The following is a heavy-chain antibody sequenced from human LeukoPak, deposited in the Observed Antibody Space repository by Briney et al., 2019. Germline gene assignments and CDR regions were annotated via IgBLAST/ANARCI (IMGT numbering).Heavy chain of an antibody. CDR2: MHYSGNT. CDR1: GGSISSYY. Sequence: SETLSLTCTVSGGSISSYYWGRMRQSPGKGLEWIGYMHYSGNTKYNSSLKSRVTISLDTSKNQFSLRLSSVTAADTAVYYGARLFRQAHLAIDVWRQGTMVTVSS. D-gene: IGHD3-10*02. V-gene: IGHV4-59*01. CDR3: ARLFRQAHLAIDV. J-gene: IGHJ6*02.